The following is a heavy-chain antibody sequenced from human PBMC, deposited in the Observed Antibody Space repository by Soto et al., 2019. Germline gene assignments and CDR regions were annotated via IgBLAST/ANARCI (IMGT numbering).Heavy chain of an antibody. Sequence: EVQLLESGGGLVQPGGSLRLSCAASGFTFSSYAMSWVRQAPGKGLEWVSAISGSGGSTYYADSVKGRFTISRDNSKNTLYLHMNSLRAEDTAVYYCAKALWFGEPTPNYYYYGMDVWGQGTTVTVSS. CDR3: AKALWFGEPTPNYYYYGMDV. D-gene: IGHD3-10*01. V-gene: IGHV3-23*01. J-gene: IGHJ6*02. CDR2: ISGSGGST. CDR1: GFTFSSYA.